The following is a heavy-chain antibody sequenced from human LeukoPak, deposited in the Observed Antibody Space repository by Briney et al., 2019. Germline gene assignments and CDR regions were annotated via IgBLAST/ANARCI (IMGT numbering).Heavy chain of an antibody. CDR2: ISYDGSNK. V-gene: IGHV3-30*18. J-gene: IGHJ4*02. CDR1: GFTFSSYG. Sequence: PGGSLRLSCAASGFTFSSYGMHWVRQAPGKGLEWVGVISYDGSNKYYVDSVKGRFTISRDNSKNTLYLQMNSLRAEDMAIYYCAKASLNYDSSGYYSDLDYWGQGTLVTVSS. D-gene: IGHD3-22*01. CDR3: AKASLNYDSSGYYSDLDY.